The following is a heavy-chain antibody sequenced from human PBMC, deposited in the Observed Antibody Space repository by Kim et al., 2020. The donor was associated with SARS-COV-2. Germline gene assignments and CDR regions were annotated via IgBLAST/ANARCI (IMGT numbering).Heavy chain of an antibody. Sequence: TYADSVRGRFTISRDNAKNTLYLQINRLRADDTAVYFCARARDGIVWHFDLWGRGTLVTVSS. CDR3: ARARDGIVWHFDL. J-gene: IGHJ2*01. V-gene: IGHV3-74*01. D-gene: IGHD2-15*01.